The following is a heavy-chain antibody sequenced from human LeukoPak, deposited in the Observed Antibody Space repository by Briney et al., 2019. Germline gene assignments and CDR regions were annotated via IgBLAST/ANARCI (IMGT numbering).Heavy chain of an antibody. D-gene: IGHD1-26*01. CDR3: ARLGGSYYTY. CDR2: IRQDGGEE. CDR1: GFAFSSYW. V-gene: IGHV3-7*01. Sequence: GGSLRLSCVASGFAFSSYWMTWVRQAPGKGLEWVANIRQDGGEEYYVDSVKGRFTISRDNAKNSLFLQMNSLRVEDTAVYYCARLGGSYYTYWGQGTLVTVSS. J-gene: IGHJ4*02.